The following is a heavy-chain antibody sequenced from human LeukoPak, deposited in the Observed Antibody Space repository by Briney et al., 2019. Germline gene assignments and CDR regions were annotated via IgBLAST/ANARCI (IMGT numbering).Heavy chain of an antibody. CDR3: ARVLSGWFYFDY. J-gene: IGHJ4*02. D-gene: IGHD3-10*01. CDR1: GGSISSYY. V-gene: IGHV4-59*01. CDR2: IYYSGST. Sequence: ASETLSPTCTVSGGSISSYYWSWIRQPPGKGLEWIGYIYYSGSTNYNPSLKSRVTISVDTSKNQFSLKLSSVTAADTAVYYCARVLSGWFYFDYWGQGALVTVSS.